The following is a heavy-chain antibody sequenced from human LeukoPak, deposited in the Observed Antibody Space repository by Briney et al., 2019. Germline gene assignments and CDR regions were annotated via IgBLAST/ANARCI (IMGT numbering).Heavy chain of an antibody. Sequence: GGSLRLSCVASGFTFSNNGMHWVRQAPGKGLEWVAVIWYDGSSKYYADPVKGRFTISRDTSKNTLYLQMNSLRAEDTAVYYCAKSSTYSSGAHAYGIWGQGTLVTVSS. J-gene: IGHJ3*02. CDR1: GFTFSNNG. V-gene: IGHV3-33*06. CDR3: AKSSTYSSGAHAYGI. CDR2: IWYDGSSK. D-gene: IGHD6-19*01.